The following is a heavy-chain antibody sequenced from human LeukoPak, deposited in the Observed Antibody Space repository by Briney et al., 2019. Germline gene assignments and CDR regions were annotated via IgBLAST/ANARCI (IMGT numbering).Heavy chain of an antibody. V-gene: IGHV4-59*01. CDR2: IYYSGST. CDR3: ARDLRAAAGTSWFDP. CDR1: GGSISSYY. Sequence: SETLSLTCTVSGGSISSYYWSWIRQPPGKGLEWIGYIYYSGSTNYNPSLKSRVTISVDTSKNQFSLKLSSVTAADTAVYCCARDLRAAAGTSWFDPWGQGTLVTVSS. J-gene: IGHJ5*02. D-gene: IGHD6-13*01.